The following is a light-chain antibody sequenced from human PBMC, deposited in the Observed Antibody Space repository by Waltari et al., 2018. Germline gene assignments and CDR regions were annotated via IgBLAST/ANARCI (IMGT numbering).Light chain of an antibody. CDR3: CSYAGSSTSWV. Sequence: QSALTQPASVSGSPGQSITISCTGTSSDVGSYNLVSWYQQHPGKAPKLMIYEVNKRPSGVSNLFSGSKSGNTASLTISGRQAEDEADYYCCSYAGSSTSWVFGGGTKLTVL. CDR2: EVN. J-gene: IGLJ2*01. CDR1: SSDVGSYNL. V-gene: IGLV2-23*02.